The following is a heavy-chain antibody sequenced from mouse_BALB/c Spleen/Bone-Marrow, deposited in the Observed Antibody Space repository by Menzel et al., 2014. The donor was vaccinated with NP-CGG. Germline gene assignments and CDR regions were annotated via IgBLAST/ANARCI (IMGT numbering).Heavy chain of an antibody. CDR3: ARGGYYKYDEDAMDY. CDR1: GFSLTSYG. D-gene: IGHD2-14*01. Sequence: VQGVESGPGLVAPSQSLSITCTVSGFSLTSYGVHWVRQPSGKGLEWLGVIWAGGITNYNSTLMSRLSINKDDSKSKVFLKMNSLQTDDTAMYYCARGGYYKYDEDAMDYWGQGTSVTVSS. J-gene: IGHJ4*01. CDR2: IWAGGIT. V-gene: IGHV2-9*02.